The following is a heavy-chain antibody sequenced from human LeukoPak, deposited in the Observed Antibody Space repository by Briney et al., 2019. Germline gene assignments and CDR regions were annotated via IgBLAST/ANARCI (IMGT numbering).Heavy chain of an antibody. J-gene: IGHJ3*02. CDR2: IYYSGST. CDR1: GGSISSGDYY. D-gene: IGHD2-15*01. CDR3: ARVDIVVVEGAFDI. Sequence: SQTLSLTCTVSGGSISSGDYYWSWIRQPPGKGLEWIGYIYYSGSTYYNPSLKSRVTISVDTSKNQFPLKLSSVTAADTAVYYCARVDIVVVEGAFDIWGQGTMVTVSS. V-gene: IGHV4-30-4*01.